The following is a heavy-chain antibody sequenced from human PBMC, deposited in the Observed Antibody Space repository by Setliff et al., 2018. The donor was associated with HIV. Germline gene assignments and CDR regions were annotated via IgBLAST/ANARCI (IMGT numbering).Heavy chain of an antibody. CDR1: GGSMSPYY. D-gene: IGHD6-13*01. CDR2: IFSSGST. CDR3: ARHVGISIGGTRGDFDC. V-gene: IGHV4-4*09. J-gene: IGHJ4*02. Sequence: SETLSLTCTVSGGSMSPYYWSWIRQPPGKGLEWIGYIFSSGSTNYNPSLKSRVTISVDTSKNQFSLRLSSVTAADTAMYYLARHVGISIGGTRGDFDCWGQGTLVTVSS.